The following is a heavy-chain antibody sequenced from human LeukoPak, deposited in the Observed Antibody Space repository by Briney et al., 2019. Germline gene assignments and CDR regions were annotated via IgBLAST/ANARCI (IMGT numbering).Heavy chain of an antibody. J-gene: IGHJ4*02. Sequence: GESLKISCKGSGYSFTTYWIGWVRQMPGKGLEWMGIIYPDDSDTRYSPSFQGQVTISADKSINTTYLHWSSLKASDTAMYYCARHDDGDSNLEFWGQGTLVTVSS. CDR1: GYSFTTYW. CDR2: IYPDDSDT. D-gene: IGHD2-21*01. CDR3: ARHDDGDSNLEF. V-gene: IGHV5-51*01.